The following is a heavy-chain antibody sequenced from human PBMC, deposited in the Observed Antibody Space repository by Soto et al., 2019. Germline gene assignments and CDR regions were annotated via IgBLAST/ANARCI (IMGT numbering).Heavy chain of an antibody. CDR2: IYYIGYTYYTGST. CDR1: GDSVTSYY. J-gene: IGHJ5*02. Sequence: PSETLSLTCSVSGDSVTSYYCSWIRQSRGKGLEWIGYIYYIGYTYYTGSTNYNPSLKSRVTISVDTSTKQFSLKLRSVTAADTAVYYCAKVPVTGWFDPWGQGTLVTSPQ. CDR3: AKVPVTGWFDP. V-gene: IGHV4-59*02.